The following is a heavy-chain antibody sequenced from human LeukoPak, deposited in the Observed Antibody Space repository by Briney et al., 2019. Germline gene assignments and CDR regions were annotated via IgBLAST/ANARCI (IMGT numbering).Heavy chain of an antibody. Sequence: QPGGSLRLSCAASGFTFSSYAMHWVRQAPGKGLEWVAVISYDGSNKYYADSVKGRFTISRDNSKNTLYLQMNSLRAEDTAVYYCARGQIAEIDYWGQGTLVTVSS. V-gene: IGHV3-30*04. CDR1: GFTFSSYA. J-gene: IGHJ4*02. CDR2: ISYDGSNK. D-gene: IGHD1-14*01. CDR3: ARGQIAEIDY.